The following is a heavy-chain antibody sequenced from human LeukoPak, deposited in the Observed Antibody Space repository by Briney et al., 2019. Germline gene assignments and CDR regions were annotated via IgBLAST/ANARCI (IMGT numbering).Heavy chain of an antibody. D-gene: IGHD4-23*01. CDR2: IYYSGST. J-gene: IGHJ4*02. CDR1: GGSISSSSYY. V-gene: IGHV4-39*01. Sequence: KPSETLSLTCTVSGGSISSSSYYWGWIRQPPGKGLEWIGSIYYSGSTYYNPSLKSRVTISVDTSKNQFSLKLSSVTAADTAVYYCARTLLADYGGNSEDYWGQGTLVTVSS. CDR3: ARTLLADYGGNSEDY.